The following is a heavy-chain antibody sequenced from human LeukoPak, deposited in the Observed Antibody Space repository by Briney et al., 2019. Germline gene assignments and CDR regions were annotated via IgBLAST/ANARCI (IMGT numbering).Heavy chain of an antibody. V-gene: IGHV4-38-2*02. CDR2: IYHSGST. Sequence: SETLSLTCTVSGYSISSGYYWGWIRQPPGKGLEWIGSIYHSGSTYYNPSLKSRVTISVDTSKNQFSLKLSSVTAADTAVYYCARDPGFYGEPDYWGQGTLVTVSS. J-gene: IGHJ4*02. CDR3: ARDPGFYGEPDY. CDR1: GYSISSGYY. D-gene: IGHD4-17*01.